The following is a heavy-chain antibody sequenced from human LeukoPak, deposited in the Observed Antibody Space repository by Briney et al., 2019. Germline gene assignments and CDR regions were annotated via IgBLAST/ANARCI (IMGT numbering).Heavy chain of an antibody. V-gene: IGHV1-69*04. J-gene: IGHJ6*02. CDR1: GGTFSSYA. CDR2: IIPIFGIA. Sequence: ASVKVSCKASGGTFSSYAISWVRQAPGQGLEWMGRIIPIFGIANYAQKFQGRVTITADKSTSTAYMELSSLRSEDTAVYYCAREPLRGNYCSSTSCYLHYYGMDVWGQGTTVTVSS. D-gene: IGHD2-2*01. CDR3: AREPLRGNYCSSTSCYLHYYGMDV.